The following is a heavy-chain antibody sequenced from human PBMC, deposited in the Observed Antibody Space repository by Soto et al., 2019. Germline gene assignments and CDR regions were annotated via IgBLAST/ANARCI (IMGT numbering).Heavy chain of an antibody. V-gene: IGHV4-39*01. J-gene: IGHJ4*02. CDR1: GGSNSSSSYY. CDR2: IYYSGST. D-gene: IGHD6-13*01. CDR3: ARRHSISLFDY. Sequence: QLQLPQSGPGLVKPSETLSLTCTVSGGSNSSSSYYWGWFRQPPGKGLEWIGNIYYSGSTYYNPSLQSRVTISVDTSKNQFSLKLSSVTAADTAVYYCARRHSISLFDYWGQGTLVTVSS.